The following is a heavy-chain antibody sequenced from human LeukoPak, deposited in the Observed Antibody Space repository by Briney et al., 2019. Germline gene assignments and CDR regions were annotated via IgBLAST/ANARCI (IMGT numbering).Heavy chain of an antibody. D-gene: IGHD3-22*01. Sequence: GGSLRLSCAASGFRFSYYWMSRVRQAPGKGPEWVANIRQDGTEKYYVDSVKGRFTISRDNAKNSLYLQMNSLRAEDTAVYYCARHYYDTSGYYGRDYFDYWGQGTLVTVSS. J-gene: IGHJ4*02. CDR2: IRQDGTEK. CDR3: ARHYYDTSGYYGRDYFDY. CDR1: GFRFSYYW. V-gene: IGHV3-7*01.